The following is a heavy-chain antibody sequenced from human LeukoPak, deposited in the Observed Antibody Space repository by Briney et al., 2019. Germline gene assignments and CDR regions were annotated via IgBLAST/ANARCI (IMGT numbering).Heavy chain of an antibody. J-gene: IGHJ6*03. CDR3: AKDRLSGPAANYYYYMDV. D-gene: IGHD2-2*01. CDR1: GFAFSSYA. CDR2: ISGSGGST. Sequence: GGSLRLSCAASGFAFSSYAMSWVRQAPGKGLEWVSAISGSGGSTYYADSVKGRFTISRDNSKNTLYLQMNSLRAEDTAVYYCAKDRLSGPAANYYYYMDVWGKGTTVTVSS. V-gene: IGHV3-23*01.